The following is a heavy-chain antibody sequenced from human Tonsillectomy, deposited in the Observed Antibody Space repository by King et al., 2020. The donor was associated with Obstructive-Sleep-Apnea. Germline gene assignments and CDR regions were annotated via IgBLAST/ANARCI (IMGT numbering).Heavy chain of an antibody. D-gene: IGHD5-18*01. V-gene: IGHV4-59*01. CDR2: IYYSGST. CDR1: GGSISSYY. Sequence: QLQESGPGLVKPSETLSLTCTVSGGSISSYYWSWIRQPPGEGLEWIGYIYYSGSTNYNPSLKSRVTISVDTSKNQFSLKLSSVTAADTAVYYCARGSYGNFIDYWGQGTLVTVSS. J-gene: IGHJ4*02. CDR3: ARGSYGNFIDY.